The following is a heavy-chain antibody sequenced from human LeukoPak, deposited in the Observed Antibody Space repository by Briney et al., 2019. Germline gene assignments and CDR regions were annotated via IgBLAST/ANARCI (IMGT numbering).Heavy chain of an antibody. V-gene: IGHV3-30*02. J-gene: IGHJ4*02. CDR2: IRYDGSNK. Sequence: GGSLRLSCAASGFTFSSYGMHWVRRAPGKGLEWVAFIRYDGSNKYYADSVKGRFTISRDNSKNTLYLQMNSLRAEDTAVYYCAKDYPMITFGGVIVKWGQGTLVTVSS. CDR1: GFTFSSYG. D-gene: IGHD3-16*02. CDR3: AKDYPMITFGGVIVK.